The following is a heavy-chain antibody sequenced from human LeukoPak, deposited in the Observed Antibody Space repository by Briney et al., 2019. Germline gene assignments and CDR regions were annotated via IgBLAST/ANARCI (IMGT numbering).Heavy chain of an antibody. J-gene: IGHJ3*02. CDR1: GYTFTGYY. CDR2: INPNSGGT. D-gene: IGHD3-10*01. V-gene: IGHV1-2*06. CDR3: ARALLWFGELFAFDI. Sequence: GASVKVSCKASGYTFTGYYMHWVRQAPGQGLEWMGRINPNSGGTNYAQKFQGRVTMTRDTSISTAYMELCRLRSDDTAVYYCARALLWFGELFAFDIWGQGTMVTVSS.